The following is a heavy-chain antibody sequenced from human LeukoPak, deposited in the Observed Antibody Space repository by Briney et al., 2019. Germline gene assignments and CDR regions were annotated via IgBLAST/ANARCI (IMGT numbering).Heavy chain of an antibody. CDR3: VRDAS. CDR2: IYSGGGT. Sequence: GGSLRLSCAVSGVTVSSNHMSWVRQAPGKGLEWFSAIYSGGGTYYADSVKGRFTLSRDISKNTLYLQMNSLRAEDTAVYYCVRDASWGQGTLVTVSS. V-gene: IGHV3-66*01. J-gene: IGHJ4*02. CDR1: GVTVSSNH.